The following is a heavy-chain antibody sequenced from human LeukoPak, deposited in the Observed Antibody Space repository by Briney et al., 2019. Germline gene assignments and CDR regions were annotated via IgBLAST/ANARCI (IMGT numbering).Heavy chain of an antibody. J-gene: IGHJ4*02. D-gene: IGHD5-12*01. CDR2: ISSSSSYI. Sequence: GGSLRLSCAASGFTFSSYSMNWVRQAPGKGREWVSLISSSSSYIYYADSVKGRFTISRDNAKNSLYLQINSLRVEDTAVYYCARCVTGYSGYDLDYWGQGTLVTVSS. CDR3: ARCVTGYSGYDLDY. V-gene: IGHV3-21*01. CDR1: GFTFSSYS.